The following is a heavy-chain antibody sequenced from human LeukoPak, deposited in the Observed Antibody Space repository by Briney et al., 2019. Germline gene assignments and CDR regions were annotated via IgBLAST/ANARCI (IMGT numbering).Heavy chain of an antibody. J-gene: IGHJ4*02. CDR3: ARAYYYGSGSYYPDY. Sequence: PSETQSLTCTVSGGSISSSSYYWGWIRQPPGKGLEWIGSIYYSGSTYYNPSLKSRVTISVDTSKNQFSLKLSSVTAADTAVYYCARAYYYGSGSYYPDYWGQGTLVTVSS. V-gene: IGHV4-39*07. CDR1: GGSISSSSYY. D-gene: IGHD3-10*01. CDR2: IYYSGST.